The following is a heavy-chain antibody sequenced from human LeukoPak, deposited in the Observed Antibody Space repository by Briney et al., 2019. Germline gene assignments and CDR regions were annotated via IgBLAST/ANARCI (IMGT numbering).Heavy chain of an antibody. J-gene: IGHJ6*02. Sequence: GGSLRLSCAASGFTFSSYGMHWVRQAPGKGLEWVAVIWYDGSSKYYADSVKGRFTISRDNSKNTLYLQMNSLRAEDTAVYYCARALSPRVRGYYYYGMDVWGQGTTVTVSS. CDR3: ARALSPRVRGYYYYGMDV. D-gene: IGHD3-10*01. V-gene: IGHV3-33*01. CDR1: GFTFSSYG. CDR2: IWYDGSSK.